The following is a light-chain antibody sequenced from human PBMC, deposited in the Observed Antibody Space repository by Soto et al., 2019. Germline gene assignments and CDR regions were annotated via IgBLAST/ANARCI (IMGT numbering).Light chain of an antibody. J-gene: IGKJ5*01. CDR2: AAS. Sequence: DIQMTQSPSSLSASVGDRVTITCRASQGIGNSLAWYQQRPGKPPKLLISAASTLHSGVPSRFSGSGSGTEFTLTISSLEPEDFAVYYCQQRSDWPPITFGQGTRLEIK. CDR1: QGIGNS. CDR3: QQRSDWPPIT. V-gene: IGKV1-27*01.